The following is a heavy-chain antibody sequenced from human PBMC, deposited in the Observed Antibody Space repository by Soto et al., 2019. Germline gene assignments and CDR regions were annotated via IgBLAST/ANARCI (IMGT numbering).Heavy chain of an antibody. J-gene: IGHJ4*02. CDR1: GYTFTSYG. CDR2: ISAFNGNT. CDR3: ATSGIVGATNYFDY. V-gene: IGHV1-18*01. D-gene: IGHD1-26*01. Sequence: ASVKVSCKASGYTFTSYGISWVRQAPGQGLEWMGWISAFNGNTNYAQKLQGRVTMTTDTSTSTAYMELRSLRSDDTAVYYCATSGIVGATNYFDYWGQGTLVTVSS.